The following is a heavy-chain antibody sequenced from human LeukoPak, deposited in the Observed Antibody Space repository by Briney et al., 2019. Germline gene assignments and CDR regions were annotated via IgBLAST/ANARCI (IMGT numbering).Heavy chain of an antibody. Sequence: ASVKVSCKASGYTFTNYGITWMRQAPGQGLEWMGWINTYNGNTNYAQKLQGRVTITTDTSTSTAYMELRSLRSDDTAVYYCARGNFYYDFWSGYPRAWFDPWGQGTLVTVSS. CDR2: INTYNGNT. CDR1: GYTFTNYG. V-gene: IGHV1-18*01. D-gene: IGHD3-3*01. CDR3: ARGNFYYDFWSGYPRAWFDP. J-gene: IGHJ5*02.